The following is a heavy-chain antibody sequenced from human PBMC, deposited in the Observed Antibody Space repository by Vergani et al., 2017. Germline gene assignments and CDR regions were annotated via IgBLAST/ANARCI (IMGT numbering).Heavy chain of an antibody. CDR1: VFTFSSYA. J-gene: IGHJ4*02. V-gene: IGHV3-23*01. D-gene: IGHD3-3*01. CDR2: ISGSGGST. CDR3: AKLVNYDFWSGYDTFDY. Sequence: EVQLLESGGGLVQPGGSLRLSCAASVFTFSSYAMSWVRQAPGKGLEWVSAISGSGGSTYYADSVKGRFTISRDNSKNTLYLQMNSLGAEDTAVYYCAKLVNYDFWSGYDTFDYWGQGTLVTVSS.